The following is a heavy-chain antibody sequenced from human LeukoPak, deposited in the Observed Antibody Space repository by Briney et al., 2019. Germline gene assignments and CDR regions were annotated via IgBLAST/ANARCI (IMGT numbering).Heavy chain of an antibody. J-gene: IGHJ4*02. CDR3: ARGYSGYDLLGY. D-gene: IGHD5-12*01. CDR2: ISYDGTYK. CDR1: GFSFSAYA. V-gene: IGHV3-30*10. Sequence: GRSLRLSCAASGFSFSAYAMHWVRQAPGKGPEWVAMISYDGTYKYYTDSVKGRFTISRDDSKNTLSLQMNSLRSEDTAQYYCARGYSGYDLLGYWGQGTLVTVSS.